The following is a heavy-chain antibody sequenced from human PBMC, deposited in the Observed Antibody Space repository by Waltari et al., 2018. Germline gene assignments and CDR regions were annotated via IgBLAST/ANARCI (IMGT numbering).Heavy chain of an antibody. J-gene: IGHJ4*02. V-gene: IGHV4-34*01. Sequence: LQQWGAXLXXXSETLSXTCAXYGGSFSGXYWSWIRQPPGKGLEWNGEINHSGGTXYNPSLKSRVXISVDTSKNQFSLKLSSXTAADTSVXYXTRXLLAAAGPRFGXWGQGTLVTVSS. CDR3: TRXLLAAAGPRFGX. CDR2: INHSGGT. CDR1: GGSFSGXY. D-gene: IGHD6-13*01.